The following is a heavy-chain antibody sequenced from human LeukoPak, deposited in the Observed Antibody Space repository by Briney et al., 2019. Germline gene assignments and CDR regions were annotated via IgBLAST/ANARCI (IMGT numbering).Heavy chain of an antibody. CDR2: IYYSGST. D-gene: IGHD1-1*01. V-gene: IGHV4-39*07. Sequence: WLRQPRGKGLEWFGSIYYSGSTSYNPSLRSRVIISVDTSKNQFSLKLNSVTAADTAIYYCARDVGTSTNGAFDIWGQGTMVTVSS. CDR3: ARDVGTSTNGAFDI. J-gene: IGHJ3*02.